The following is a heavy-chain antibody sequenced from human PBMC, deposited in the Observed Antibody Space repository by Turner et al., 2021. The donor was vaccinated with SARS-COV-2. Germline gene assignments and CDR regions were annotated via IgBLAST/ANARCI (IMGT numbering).Heavy chain of an antibody. CDR3: ASTVWLRGAFDI. CDR1: GGSISSSSYY. CDR2: IYYSGST. Sequence: QLQLQESGPGLVKPSETLSLTCTVSGGSISSSSYYWGWIRQPPGKGLEWIGSIYYSGSTYYNPSLKSRVTTSVDTSKNQFSLKMSSVTAADTAVYYCASTVWLRGAFDIWGQGTTVTVSS. V-gene: IGHV4-39*01. J-gene: IGHJ3*02. D-gene: IGHD5-18*01.